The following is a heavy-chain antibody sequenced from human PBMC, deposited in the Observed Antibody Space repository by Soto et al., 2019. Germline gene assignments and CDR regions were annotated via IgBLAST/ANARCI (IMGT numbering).Heavy chain of an antibody. CDR2: TYYRSKWYN. CDR3: ARVTALFDWFDP. D-gene: IGHD2-21*02. V-gene: IGHV6-1*01. CDR1: GDSVSSNSAD. J-gene: IGHJ5*02. Sequence: QLQLQQSGPGLVKPSQTLSLTCAISGDSVSSNSADWTWIRQSPSRGLEWLGRTYYRSKWYNDYAGSVKSRITINADTSKNQFSLHLNSVTPEDTAVYYCARVTALFDWFDPWGQGTLVTVSS.